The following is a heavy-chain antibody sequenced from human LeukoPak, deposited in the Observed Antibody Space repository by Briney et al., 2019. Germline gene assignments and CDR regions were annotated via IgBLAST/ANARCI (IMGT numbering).Heavy chain of an antibody. J-gene: IGHJ4*02. V-gene: IGHV3-21*01. CDR1: GFTFSSYS. CDR3: ARGPFWSGYYIDY. Sequence: GGSLRLSCAASGFTFSSYSMNWVRQAPGKGLEWVSSISSSSSYIYYADSVKGRFTISRDNAKNSLYLQMNSLRAEDTAVYYCARGPFWSGYYIDYWGQGTLVTVSS. D-gene: IGHD3-3*01. CDR2: ISSSSSYI.